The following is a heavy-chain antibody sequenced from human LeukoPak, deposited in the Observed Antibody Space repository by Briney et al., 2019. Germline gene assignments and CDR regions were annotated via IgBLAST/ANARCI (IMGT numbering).Heavy chain of an antibody. D-gene: IGHD6-13*01. CDR2: IWYDGSNK. J-gene: IGHJ4*02. CDR3: ARDISSWEGGYFDY. V-gene: IGHV3-33*01. CDR1: GFTFSSYG. Sequence: PGGSLRLSCAASGFTFSSYGMHWVRQAPGKGLEWVAVIWYDGSNKYYADSVKGRFTISRDNSKNTLYLQMNSLRAEDTAVYYCARDISSWEGGYFDYWGQGTLVTVSS.